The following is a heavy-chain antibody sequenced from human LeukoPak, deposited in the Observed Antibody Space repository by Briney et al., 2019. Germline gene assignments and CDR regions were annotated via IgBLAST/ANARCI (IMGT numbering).Heavy chain of an antibody. V-gene: IGHV4-59*01. CDR1: GGSISSYY. D-gene: IGHD1-26*01. CDR2: IYYSGST. CDR3: AATGKGAAAFDY. J-gene: IGHJ4*02. Sequence: PSETLSLTCTVSGGSISSYYWSWIRQPPGKGLEWIGYIYYSGSTNCNPSLKSRVTISVDTSKNQFSLKLSSVTAADTAVYYCAATGKGAAAFDYWGQGTLVTVSS.